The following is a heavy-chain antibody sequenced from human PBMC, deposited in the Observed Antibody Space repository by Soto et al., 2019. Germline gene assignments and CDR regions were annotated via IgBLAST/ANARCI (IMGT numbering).Heavy chain of an antibody. CDR3: ARDHPYPGSSWFFFDL. J-gene: IGHJ4*02. CDR1: GYIFTSNV. CDR2: INAGNGNT. Sequence: GASVKVSCKASGYIFTSNVMHWVRQAPGQRLEWMGWINAGNGNTKYSQKFQGRVTITRDTPASTAFMELSSLTSEDTAVYYCARDHPYPGSSWFFFDLWGQGTLVTVSS. D-gene: IGHD6-13*01. V-gene: IGHV1-3*01.